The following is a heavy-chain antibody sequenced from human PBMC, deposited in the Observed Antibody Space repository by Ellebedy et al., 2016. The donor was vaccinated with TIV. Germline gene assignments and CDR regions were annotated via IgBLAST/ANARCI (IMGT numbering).Heavy chain of an antibody. J-gene: IGHJ6*02. Sequence: SVKVSXKASGGTFSSYAISWVRQAPGQGLEWMGGIIPIFGTANYAQKFQGRVTITADESTSTAYMELSSLRSEDTAVYYCARDGDLLPIRVGATTDYYYYYGMDVWGQGTTVTVSS. CDR3: ARDGDLLPIRVGATTDYYYYYGMDV. D-gene: IGHD1-26*01. CDR2: IIPIFGTA. CDR1: GGTFSSYA. V-gene: IGHV1-69*13.